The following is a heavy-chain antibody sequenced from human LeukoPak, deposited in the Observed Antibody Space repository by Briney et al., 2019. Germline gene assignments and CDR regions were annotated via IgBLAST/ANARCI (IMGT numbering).Heavy chain of an antibody. CDR3: ARSAAVAGTKGSAFDI. CDR1: GGSISSYY. D-gene: IGHD6-19*01. V-gene: IGHV4-59*08. J-gene: IGHJ3*02. Sequence: PSETLSLTCTVSGGSISSYYWSWIRQPPGKGLEWIGYIYYSGSTNYNPSLKSRVTISVDTSKNQFSLKLSSVTAADTAVYYCARSAAVAGTKGSAFDIWGQGTMVTVSS. CDR2: IYYSGST.